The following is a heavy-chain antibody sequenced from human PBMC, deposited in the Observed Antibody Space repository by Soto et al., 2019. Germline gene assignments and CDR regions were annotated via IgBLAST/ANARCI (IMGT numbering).Heavy chain of an antibody. Sequence: ASVKVSCKASGYTFTSYYMHWVRQAPGQGLEWMGIINPSGGSTSYAQKFQGRVTMTRDTSTSTVYMELSSLRSEDTAVYYCARDPHYDFWSGYPSWYFDYWGQGTLVTVSS. CDR1: GYTFTSYY. CDR2: INPSGGST. D-gene: IGHD3-3*01. CDR3: ARDPHYDFWSGYPSWYFDY. V-gene: IGHV1-46*01. J-gene: IGHJ4*02.